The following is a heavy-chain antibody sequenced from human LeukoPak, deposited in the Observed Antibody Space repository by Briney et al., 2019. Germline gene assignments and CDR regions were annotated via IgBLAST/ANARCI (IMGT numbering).Heavy chain of an antibody. CDR2: IYYSGST. CDR1: GDSMSGYY. CDR3: ARFADY. J-gene: IGHJ4*02. Sequence: SETLSLTCSISGDSMSGYYWSWIRQPPGKGLEWIGYIYYSGSTNYNPSLKSRVTISVDTSKNQFSLKLTSVTAADTAVYYCARFADYWGLGILVTVSS. V-gene: IGHV4-59*01.